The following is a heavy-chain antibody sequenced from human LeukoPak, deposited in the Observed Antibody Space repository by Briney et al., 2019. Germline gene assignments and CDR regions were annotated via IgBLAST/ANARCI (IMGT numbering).Heavy chain of an antibody. CDR1: GGSVSSSNYY. V-gene: IGHV4-39*01. J-gene: IGHJ4*02. D-gene: IGHD2-8*01. Sequence: PSETLSLTCIVSGGSVSSSNYYWGWIRQPPGKGLEWIGSVYYSGSTYYNPSLKSRVTISVDTSKNQFSLKLSSVTAADTAVYYCARGVYYFDYWGQGTLVTVSS. CDR2: VYYSGST. CDR3: ARGVYYFDY.